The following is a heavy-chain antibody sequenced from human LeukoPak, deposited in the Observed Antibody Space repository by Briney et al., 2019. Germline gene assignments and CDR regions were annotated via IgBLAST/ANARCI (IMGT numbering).Heavy chain of an antibody. CDR2: IQQEGSGE. J-gene: IGHJ5*02. V-gene: IGHV3-7*01. D-gene: IGHD1-1*01. CDR3: AGKNWYRFDP. CDR1: GFPFSTFW. Sequence: GSLRLSCEASGFPFSTFWMIWVRQPPGKGLGWVAKIQQEGSGEQYVDSGKGRSTISRDNAKNSLYLQMNSLRVEDTGVYYCAGKNWYRFDPWGQGTLVTVSS.